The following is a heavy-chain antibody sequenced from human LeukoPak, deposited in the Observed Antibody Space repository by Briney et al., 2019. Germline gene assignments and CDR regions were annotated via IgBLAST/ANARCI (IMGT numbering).Heavy chain of an antibody. CDR1: GGSFSGYY. CDR3: ARRGHSYGFDY. J-gene: IGHJ4*02. CDR2: INHSGST. Sequence: SETLSLTCAVYGGSFSGYYWSWIRQPPGKGLEWIGEINHSGSTNYNPSLKSRVTISVDTSKNQFSLKLSSVTAADTAVYYCARRGHSYGFDYWGQGTLVTVSS. V-gene: IGHV4-34*01. D-gene: IGHD5-18*01.